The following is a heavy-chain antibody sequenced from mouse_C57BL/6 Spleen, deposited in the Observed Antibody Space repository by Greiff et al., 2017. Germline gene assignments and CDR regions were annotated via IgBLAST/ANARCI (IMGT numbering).Heavy chain of an antibody. Sequence: EVQLQQSGPELVKPGASVKISCKASGYTFTDYYMNWVKQSHGKSLEWIGDINPNNGGTSYNQKFKGKATLTVDKSSSTAYMELRSLTTEDSAVYYCAHYYSNFPYWGQGTTLTVSS. CDR2: INPNNGGT. V-gene: IGHV1-26*01. D-gene: IGHD2-5*01. J-gene: IGHJ2*01. CDR1: GYTFTDYY. CDR3: AHYYSNFPY.